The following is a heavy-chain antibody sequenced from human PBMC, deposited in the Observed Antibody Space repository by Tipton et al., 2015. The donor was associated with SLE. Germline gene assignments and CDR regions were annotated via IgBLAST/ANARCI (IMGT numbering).Heavy chain of an antibody. CDR2: IYYSGSP. Sequence: TLSLTCTVSGGSITNSNYFWGWIRQPPGKGLEWIGNIYYSGSPYYNPSLKSRVTISVNTSKNQFSLRLSSVTAAVTAMVHCASGTLEWSHEPDYWGQGTLVTVSS. V-gene: IGHV4-39*07. CDR3: ASGTLEWSHEPDY. CDR1: GGSITNSNYF. J-gene: IGHJ4*02. D-gene: IGHD3-3*01.